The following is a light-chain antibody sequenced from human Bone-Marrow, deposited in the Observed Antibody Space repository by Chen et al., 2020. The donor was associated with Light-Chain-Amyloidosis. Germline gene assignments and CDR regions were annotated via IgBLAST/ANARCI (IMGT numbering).Light chain of an antibody. J-gene: IGLJ2*01. V-gene: IGLV3-25*03. CDR1: DLPTKY. CDR2: IDT. Sequence: SYELTQPPSVSVSPGQTARITCSGDDLPTKYAYWYQQKPGQAPLLVIHIDTERPSGISERFSGSSSGTTATLTISGVQAEDEADYHCQSADSSGTYDVIFCGGTKLTVL. CDR3: QSADSSGTYDVI.